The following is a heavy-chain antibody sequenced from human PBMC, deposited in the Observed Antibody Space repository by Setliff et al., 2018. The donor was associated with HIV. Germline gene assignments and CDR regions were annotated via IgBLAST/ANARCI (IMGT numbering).Heavy chain of an antibody. D-gene: IGHD3-3*02. CDR2: ISAYNGDT. J-gene: IGHJ6*02. CDR1: GYTFTSYG. Sequence: ASVKVSCKASGYTFTSYGISWVRQAPGQGLEWMGWISAYNGDTKYAQKVQGRVTLTADTSSSTVYMELRSLRSDDTAVYYCARDAWVEFLEWTFYGMDVWGQGITVTVSS. V-gene: IGHV1-18*01. CDR3: ARDAWVEFLEWTFYGMDV.